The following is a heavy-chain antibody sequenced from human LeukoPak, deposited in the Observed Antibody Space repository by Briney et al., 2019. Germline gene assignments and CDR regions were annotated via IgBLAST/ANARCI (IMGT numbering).Heavy chain of an antibody. V-gene: IGHV4-59*08. Sequence: PSETLSLTCTVSGGSISSYYWSWIRQPPGKGLEWIGYIYYSGSTNYNPSLKSRVTISVDTSKNQFSLKLSSVTAADTAVYYCASTMVRGVISLAFDYWGQGTLVTVSS. CDR3: ASTMVRGVISLAFDY. J-gene: IGHJ4*02. D-gene: IGHD3-10*01. CDR1: GGSISSYY. CDR2: IYYSGST.